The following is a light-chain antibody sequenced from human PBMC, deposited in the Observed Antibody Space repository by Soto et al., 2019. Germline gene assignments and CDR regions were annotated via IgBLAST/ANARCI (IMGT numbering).Light chain of an antibody. Sequence: QSVVRQPPSESGAPGQRVPLSCPGSSSNIGAGYDVHWYQQLPGTAPKLLIYGNSNRPSGVPDRFSGSKSGTSASLAITGLQAEDEADYYCQSYDSSLSGFYVFGTGTKVTVL. CDR3: QSYDSSLSGFYV. J-gene: IGLJ1*01. V-gene: IGLV1-40*01. CDR1: SSNIGAGYD. CDR2: GNS.